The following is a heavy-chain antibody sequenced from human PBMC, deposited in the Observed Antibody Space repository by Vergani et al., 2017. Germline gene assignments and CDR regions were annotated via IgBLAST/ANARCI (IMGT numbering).Heavy chain of an antibody. CDR1: GYTFTGYY. CDR3: ARVRQYQLPNNWFDP. CDR2: INPNSGGT. D-gene: IGHD2-2*01. Sequence: QVQLVQSGAEVKKPGASVKVSCKASGYTFTGYYMHWVRQAPGQGLEWMGWINPNSGGTNCAQKFQGRVTMTRGTSISTAYMELSRLRSDDTAVYYCARVRQYQLPNNWFDPWGQGTLVTVSS. V-gene: IGHV1-2*02. J-gene: IGHJ5*02.